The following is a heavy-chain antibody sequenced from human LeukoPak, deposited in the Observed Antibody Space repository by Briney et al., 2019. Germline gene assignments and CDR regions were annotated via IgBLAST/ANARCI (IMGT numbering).Heavy chain of an antibody. Sequence: GESLKISCKASGYIFANYWIGWVRQMPGKGLEWMGIIFPGDSDTRYSPSFQGQVTISVDKSINTAYLQWRSLKAADTAMYYCAGARGATYFDYWGQGTLVSVSS. V-gene: IGHV5-51*01. CDR2: IFPGDSDT. D-gene: IGHD1-26*01. CDR3: AGARGATYFDY. J-gene: IGHJ4*02. CDR1: GYIFANYW.